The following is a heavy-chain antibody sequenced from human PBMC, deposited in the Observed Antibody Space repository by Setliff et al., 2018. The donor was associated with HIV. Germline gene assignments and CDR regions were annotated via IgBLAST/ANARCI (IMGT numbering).Heavy chain of an antibody. D-gene: IGHD3-3*01. CDR3: ARDSMGGPKYYDFWITSYYYYGMDV. V-gene: IGHV3-30*04. Sequence: GGSLRLSCAASGFIFSSYAMHWVRQAPGKGLEWVAVISYDGSNKYYADSVKGRFTISRDNSKNTLYLQMNSLRAEDTAVYYCARDSMGGPKYYDFWITSYYYYGMDVWGQGTTVTVSS. CDR1: GFIFSSYA. CDR2: ISYDGSNK. J-gene: IGHJ6*02.